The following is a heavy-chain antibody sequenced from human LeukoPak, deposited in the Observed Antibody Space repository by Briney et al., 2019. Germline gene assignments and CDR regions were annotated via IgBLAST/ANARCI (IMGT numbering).Heavy chain of an antibody. V-gene: IGHV3-23*01. CDR2: ISISGTKT. D-gene: IGHD4-17*01. Sequence: GSLRLSCAASEFDFSTHAMTWVRQAPGKGLEWVSAISISGTKTYYADSVKGRFTISRDNSKNTLYLRMYSLRAEDTAVYYCANEIRPNDYWGQGTLVTVSS. J-gene: IGHJ4*02. CDR1: EFDFSTHA. CDR3: ANEIRPNDY.